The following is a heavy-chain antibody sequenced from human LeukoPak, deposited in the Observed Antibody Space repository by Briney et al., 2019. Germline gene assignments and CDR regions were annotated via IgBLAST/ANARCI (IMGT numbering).Heavy chain of an antibody. CDR2: ISYDGSNK. D-gene: IGHD3-22*01. CDR3: ARDNELWIYDSSGYYYSYAFDI. CDR1: GFTFSSYA. Sequence: PGRSLRLSCAASGFTFSSYAVHWVRQAPGKGLEWVAVISYDGSNKYYADSVKGRFTISRDNSKNTLYLQMNSLRAEDTAVYYCARDNELWIYDSSGYYYSYAFDIWGQGTMVTVSS. J-gene: IGHJ3*02. V-gene: IGHV3-30-3*01.